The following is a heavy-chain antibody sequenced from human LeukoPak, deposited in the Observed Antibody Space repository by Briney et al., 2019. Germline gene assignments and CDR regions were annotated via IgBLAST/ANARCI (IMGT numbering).Heavy chain of an antibody. Sequence: GESLKISCKGSGYSFTSYWIGWVRQMPGKGLEWMGIIYPGESDTRYSPSFQGQVTISVDKSISTAYLQWSSLKASDTAIYYCARQLPIAVVGTSGFDPWGQGTLVTVSS. CDR2: IYPGESDT. V-gene: IGHV5-51*01. CDR1: GYSFTSYW. D-gene: IGHD6-13*01. J-gene: IGHJ5*02. CDR3: ARQLPIAVVGTSGFDP.